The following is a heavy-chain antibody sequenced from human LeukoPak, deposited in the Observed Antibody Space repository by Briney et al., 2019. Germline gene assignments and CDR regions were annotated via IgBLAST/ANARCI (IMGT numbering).Heavy chain of an antibody. J-gene: IGHJ6*03. V-gene: IGHV3-30*04. CDR2: ISYGGSNK. CDR3: ARARRAVAGNTVYYYYYIGD. CDR1: GFTLGSFA. D-gene: IGHD6-19*01. Sequence: GGPQSLFCGAWGFTLGSFAMHWERQAPGKGRVGVADISYGGSNKYYAEYGRGSFTSSSDNSKNTLYLQMNSLTDEDTYLCYCARARRAVAGNTVYYYYYIGDWGKGTTVTVSS.